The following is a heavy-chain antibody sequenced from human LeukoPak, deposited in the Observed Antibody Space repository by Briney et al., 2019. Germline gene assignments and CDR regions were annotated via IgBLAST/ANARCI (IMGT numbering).Heavy chain of an antibody. V-gene: IGHV4-39*01. J-gene: IGHJ6*02. CDR3: ARHPPGGGDRTHYYYGMDV. CDR1: GGSISSSSYY. Sequence: SETLSLTCTVSGGSISSSSYYWGWIRQPPGKGLEWIGSIYYSGSTYYNPSLKSRVTISVDTSKNQFSLKLSSVTAADTAVYYCARHPPGGGDRTHYYYGMDVWGQGTTVTVSS. CDR2: IYYSGST. D-gene: IGHD2-21*02.